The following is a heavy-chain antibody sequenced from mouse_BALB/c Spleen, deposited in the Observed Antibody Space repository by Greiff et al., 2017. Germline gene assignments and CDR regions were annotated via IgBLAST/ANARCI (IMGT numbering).Heavy chain of an antibody. CDR3: ARGEVSTMITYWYFDV. J-gene: IGHJ1*01. Sequence: DVKLVESGGGLVKPGGSLKLSCAASGFTFSDYYMYWVRQTPEKRLEWVATISDGGSYTYYPDSVKGRFTISRDNAKNNLYLQMSSLKSEDTAMYYCARGEVSTMITYWYFDVWGAGTTVTVSS. V-gene: IGHV5-4*02. CDR2: ISDGGSYT. D-gene: IGHD2-4*01. CDR1: GFTFSDYY.